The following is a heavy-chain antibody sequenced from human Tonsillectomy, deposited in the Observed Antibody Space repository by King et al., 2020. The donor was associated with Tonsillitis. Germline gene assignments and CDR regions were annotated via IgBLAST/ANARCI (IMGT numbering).Heavy chain of an antibody. J-gene: IGHJ4*02. D-gene: IGHD1-26*01. V-gene: IGHV1-2*02. CDR2: INPNSGDT. Sequence: VQLVESGAEVKKPGASVKVSCKASGYMFTGYYMHWVRQAPGQGLEWMGWINPNSGDTNYAQKFQGRVTMTRDTSISTAYMEVSRLRSDDTAVYYCARDQWDLLPGDYWGQGTLVTVSS. CDR1: GYMFTGYY. CDR3: ARDQWDLLPGDY.